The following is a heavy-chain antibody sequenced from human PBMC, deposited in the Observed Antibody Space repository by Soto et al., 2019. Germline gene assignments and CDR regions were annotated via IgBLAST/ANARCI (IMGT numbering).Heavy chain of an antibody. CDR1: GFSFNTAW. V-gene: IGHV3-15*07. CDR2: IKSKTDGGTT. Sequence: PGGSLRLSCAASGFSFNTAWMNWVRQAPGKGLEWVGRIKSKTDGGTTDYAAPVKGRFTISRDDSKNTLYLQMNSLKTEDTAVYYCTSLSITIFGVVLMDVWGQGTTVTVSS. CDR3: TSLSITIFGVVLMDV. D-gene: IGHD3-3*01. J-gene: IGHJ6*02.